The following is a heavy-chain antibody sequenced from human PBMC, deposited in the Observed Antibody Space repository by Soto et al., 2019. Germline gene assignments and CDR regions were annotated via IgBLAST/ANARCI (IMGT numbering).Heavy chain of an antibody. V-gene: IGHV3-48*02. CDR1: GFTFSSYS. CDR3: ARDRRVETAPYYYYGVDV. D-gene: IGHD2-21*02. CDR2: ISGSSSTI. Sequence: VGSLRLSCAASGFTFSSYSMNWVRQAPGKGLEWVSYISGSSSTIYYADSVKGRFTISRDNAKNSLYLQMNSLRDEDTAVYYCARDRRVETAPYYYYGVDVWGQGTTVTVSS. J-gene: IGHJ6*02.